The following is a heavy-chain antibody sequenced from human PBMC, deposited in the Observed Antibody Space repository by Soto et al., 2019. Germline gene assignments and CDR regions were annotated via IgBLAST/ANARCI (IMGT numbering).Heavy chain of an antibody. CDR2: ISYDGSNK. V-gene: IGHV3-30-3*01. D-gene: IGHD5-12*01. CDR1: GFTFSNYA. CDR3: ARDPDLRLLRSSYYYGLDV. Sequence: PGGSLRLSCAASGFTFSNYAMHWVRQAPGKGLKWVAVISYDGSNKYYADSVKGRFTISRDNSKNTLYLQMNSLRAEDTAVYYCARDPDLRLLRSSYYYGLDVWGQGTTVTVSS. J-gene: IGHJ6*02.